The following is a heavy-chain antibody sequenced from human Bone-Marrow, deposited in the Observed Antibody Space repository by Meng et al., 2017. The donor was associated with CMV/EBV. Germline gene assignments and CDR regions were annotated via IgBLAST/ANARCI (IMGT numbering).Heavy chain of an antibody. CDR2: IYYSGST. Sequence: SETLSLTCTVSGGSISSSSYYWGWIRQPPGKGLEWIGSIYYSGSTYYNPSLKSRVTISVDTSKNQFSLKLSSVTAADTAVYYCAAPYYYDSSGLVYWGQGTLVTVSS. CDR3: AAPYYYDSSGLVY. D-gene: IGHD3-22*01. J-gene: IGHJ4*02. V-gene: IGHV4-39*07. CDR1: GGSISSSSYY.